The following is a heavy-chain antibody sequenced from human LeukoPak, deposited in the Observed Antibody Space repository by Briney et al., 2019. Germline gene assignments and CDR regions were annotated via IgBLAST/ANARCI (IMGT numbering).Heavy chain of an antibody. CDR2: FNPNSGGT. J-gene: IGHJ4*02. Sequence: ASVKVSFKASGYTFTGYYMHWVRQAPGQGLEWMGWFNPNSGGTNYAQKFQGRVTMTRDTSISTAYMELSRLRSDDTAVYYCARDRGMGATDYWGQGTLVTVSS. D-gene: IGHD1-26*01. CDR1: GYTFTGYY. V-gene: IGHV1-2*02. CDR3: ARDRGMGATDY.